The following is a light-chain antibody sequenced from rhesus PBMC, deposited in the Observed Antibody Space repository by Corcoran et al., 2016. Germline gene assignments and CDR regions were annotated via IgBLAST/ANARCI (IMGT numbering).Light chain of an antibody. V-gene: IGKV1S12*01. CDR2: GVS. CDR1: QNIYSN. Sequence: DIQMTQSPSALSASVGDRVTISCRASQNIYSNLAWYQQKPGKAPKLLIYGVSTLQAGIPSRFSGRRSGTDFTLTISCLQPEDSAAYYCQHYYNNPLTFGQGTKVEVK. J-gene: IGKJ1*01. CDR3: QHYYNNPLT.